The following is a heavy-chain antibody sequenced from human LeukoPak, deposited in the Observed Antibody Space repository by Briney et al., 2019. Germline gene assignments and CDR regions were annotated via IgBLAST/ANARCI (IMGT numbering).Heavy chain of an antibody. Sequence: PSETLSLTCTVSGGSISSYYWSWIRQPPGKGLEWIGYIYFSGSANYNPSLKSRVTISVDTSKKQFSLKLSSVTAADTAVYYCASGGMSQQLVLNYWGQGTLVTVSS. CDR1: GGSISSYY. CDR2: IYFSGSA. D-gene: IGHD6-13*01. J-gene: IGHJ4*02. V-gene: IGHV4-59*01. CDR3: ASGGMSQQLVLNY.